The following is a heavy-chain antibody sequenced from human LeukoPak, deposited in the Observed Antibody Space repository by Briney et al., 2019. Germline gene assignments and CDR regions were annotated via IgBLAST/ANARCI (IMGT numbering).Heavy chain of an antibody. D-gene: IGHD6-19*01. J-gene: IGHJ3*02. V-gene: IGHV4-59*08. CDR3: ARSYSSGWYGWRAFDI. Sequence: PSETLSLTCTVSGGSISTYYWSWIRQPPGKGLEWIGYMYYSGSTNYNPSLKSRVTISVDTSKNQFSLKLSSVTAADTAVYYCARSYSSGWYGWRAFDIWGQGTMVTVSP. CDR2: MYYSGST. CDR1: GGSISTYY.